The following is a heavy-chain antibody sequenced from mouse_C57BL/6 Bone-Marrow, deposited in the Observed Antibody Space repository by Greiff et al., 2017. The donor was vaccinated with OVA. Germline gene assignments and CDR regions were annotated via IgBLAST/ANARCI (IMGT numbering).Heavy chain of an antibody. Sequence: EVMLVESEGGLVQPGRSMKLSCTASGFTFSDYYMAWVRQVPEKGLEWVANINYDGSSTYYLDSLKSRFIISRDNAKNILYLQMSSLKSEDTATYYCARGGGYGTWYFDVWGTGTTVTVSS. CDR1: GFTFSDYY. D-gene: IGHD2-10*02. V-gene: IGHV5-16*01. CDR3: ARGGGYGTWYFDV. J-gene: IGHJ1*03. CDR2: INYDGSST.